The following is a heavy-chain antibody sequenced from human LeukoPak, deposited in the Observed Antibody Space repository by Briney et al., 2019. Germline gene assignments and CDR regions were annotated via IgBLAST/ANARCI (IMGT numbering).Heavy chain of an antibody. D-gene: IGHD2-2*02. CDR3: ARDYCSSTSCYTPHYYYYGMDV. Sequence: GASVKVSCKASGYTFTIYGISWVRQAPGQGLEWMGWISAYNGNTNYAQKLQGRVTMTTDTSTSTAYMELRSLRSDDTAVYYCARDYCSSTSCYTPHYYYYGMDVWGQGTTVTVSS. CDR1: GYTFTIYG. V-gene: IGHV1-18*01. CDR2: ISAYNGNT. J-gene: IGHJ6*02.